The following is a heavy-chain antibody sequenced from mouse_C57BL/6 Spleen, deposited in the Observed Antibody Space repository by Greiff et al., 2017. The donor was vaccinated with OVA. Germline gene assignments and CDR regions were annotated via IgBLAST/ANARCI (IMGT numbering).Heavy chain of an antibody. CDR3: ARDHYYGSSYVSYWYFDV. Sequence: EVQRVESEGGLVQPGSSMKLSCTASGFTFSDYYMAWVRQVPEKGLEWVANINYDGSSTYYLDSLKSRFIISRDNAKNILYLQMSSLKSEDTATYYCARDHYYGSSYVSYWYFDVWGTGTTVTVSS. V-gene: IGHV5-16*01. CDR2: INYDGSST. CDR1: GFTFSDYY. D-gene: IGHD1-1*01. J-gene: IGHJ1*03.